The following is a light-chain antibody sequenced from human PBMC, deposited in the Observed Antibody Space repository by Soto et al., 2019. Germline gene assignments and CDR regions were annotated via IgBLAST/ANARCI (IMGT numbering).Light chain of an antibody. J-gene: IGKJ4*01. CDR2: GAT. CDR3: QQYFAWPLT. V-gene: IGKV3-15*01. Sequence: ERVMTQSPATLALSPGERATLSCRASQSVDGALAWYQQSPGQAPRLLIFGATTRATDVPARFSGSGSGTDFTLTISSLQPDDFAVYYCQQYFAWPLTFGGGTKVELK. CDR1: QSVDGA.